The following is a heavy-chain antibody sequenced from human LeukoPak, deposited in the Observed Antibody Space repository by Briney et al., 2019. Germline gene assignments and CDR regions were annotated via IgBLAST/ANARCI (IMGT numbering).Heavy chain of an antibody. CDR1: GFTFSSYG. CDR3: AKPPAGTSGYFDY. V-gene: IGHV3-30*18. D-gene: IGHD2-2*01. Sequence: GRSLRLSCAASGFTFSSYGMHWVRQAPGKGLEWVAVISYDGSNKYYADSVKGRFTISRDNSKNTLYLQMNSLGAEDTAVYYCAKPPAGTSGYFDYWGQGTLVTVSS. J-gene: IGHJ4*02. CDR2: ISYDGSNK.